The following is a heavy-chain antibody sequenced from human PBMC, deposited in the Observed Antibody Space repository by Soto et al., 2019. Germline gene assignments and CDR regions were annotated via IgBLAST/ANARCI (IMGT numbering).Heavy chain of an antibody. V-gene: IGHV3-43*01. CDR1: GFTFDDYT. CDR2: ISWDGGST. CDR3: AKEGGSSSWFVEFPLFDY. J-gene: IGHJ4*02. D-gene: IGHD6-13*01. Sequence: GGSLRLSCAASGFTFDDYTMHWVRQAPGKGLEWVSLISWDGGSTYYADSVKGRFTISRDNSKNSLYPQMNSLRTEDTALYYCAKEGGSSSWFVEFPLFDYWGQGTLVTVSS.